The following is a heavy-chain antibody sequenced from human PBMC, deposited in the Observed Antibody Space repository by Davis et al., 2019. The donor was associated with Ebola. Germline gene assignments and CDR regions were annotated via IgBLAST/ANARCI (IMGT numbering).Heavy chain of an antibody. D-gene: IGHD3-9*01. Sequence: PGGSLRLSCAASGFTFSSYAMSWVRQAPGKGLEWVSALSGSGGTTYYADSVKGRFTISRDNSKKMFYLQMNSLRVEDTALYYCARDRGSDWYFDLWGQGTLVTVSS. CDR2: LSGSGGTT. V-gene: IGHV3-23*01. CDR1: GFTFSSYA. J-gene: IGHJ4*02. CDR3: ARDRGSDWYFDL.